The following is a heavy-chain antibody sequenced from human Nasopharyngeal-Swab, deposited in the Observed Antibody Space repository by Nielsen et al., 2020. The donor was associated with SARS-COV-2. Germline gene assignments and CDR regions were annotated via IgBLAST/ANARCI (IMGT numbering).Heavy chain of an antibody. CDR1: FYTFTGYY. J-gene: IGHJ6*02. Sequence: ASVKVSCKASFYTFTGYYMHWVRQAPGQGLEWMGWINPNSGGTNYAQKFQGWVTMTRDTSISTAYMELSRLRSDDTAVYYCARERRIVATILSDYYYGMDVWGQGTTVTVSS. CDR2: INPNSGGT. V-gene: IGHV1-2*04. CDR3: ARERRIVATILSDYYYGMDV. D-gene: IGHD5-12*01.